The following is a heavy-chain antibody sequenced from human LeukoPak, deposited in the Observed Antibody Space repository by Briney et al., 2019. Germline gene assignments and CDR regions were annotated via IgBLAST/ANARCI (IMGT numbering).Heavy chain of an antibody. CDR2: ISAYNGNT. CDR3: AADVQYGGNGDY. J-gene: IGHJ4*02. Sequence: ASVKVSCKASGYTFTSYGISWVRQAPGQGLEWMGWISAYNGNTNYAQKLQGRVTMTTDTSTSTAYMGLRSLRSDDTAVYYCAADVQYGGNGDYWGQGTLVTVSS. V-gene: IGHV1-18*01. D-gene: IGHD4-23*01. CDR1: GYTFTSYG.